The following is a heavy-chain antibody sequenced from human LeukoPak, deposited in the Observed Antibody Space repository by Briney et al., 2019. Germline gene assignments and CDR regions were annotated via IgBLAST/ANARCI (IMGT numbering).Heavy chain of an antibody. CDR1: GYTFTVYY. V-gene: IGHV1-2*02. D-gene: IGHD1-1*01. CDR2: IYPKNGGT. Sequence: ASVKVSCKASGYTFTVYYFHWVRQAPGQGLEWIGWIYPKNGGTYYAQNIQGRVTMTRDTSINTSYMELSGLRSDDTAVYYCLRENWYYDYWGQGTLVTVSS. J-gene: IGHJ4*02. CDR3: LRENWYYDY.